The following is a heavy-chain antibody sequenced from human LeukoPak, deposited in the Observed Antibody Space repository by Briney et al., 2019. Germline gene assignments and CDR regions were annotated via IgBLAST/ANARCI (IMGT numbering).Heavy chain of an antibody. Sequence: ASVKVSCKASGYTFTGYYMHWVRQAPGQGLEWMGWNNPNTGGTNYAQKFQGRVTMTRDTSISTAYMELSRLRSDDTAVYYCARVPIAAAGTVPLPRNYFDYWGQGTLVTVSS. J-gene: IGHJ4*02. V-gene: IGHV1-2*02. CDR3: ARVPIAAAGTVPLPRNYFDY. CDR2: NNPNTGGT. CDR1: GYTFTGYY. D-gene: IGHD6-13*01.